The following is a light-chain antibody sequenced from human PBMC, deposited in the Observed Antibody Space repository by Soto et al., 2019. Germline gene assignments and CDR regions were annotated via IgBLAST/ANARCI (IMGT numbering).Light chain of an antibody. J-gene: IGKJ5*01. Sequence: EIVLTQTPGTLSLSPGERAPLSFRASQSVSNNYLAWYQQRPGQAPRLLIYDASTRATGIPARFSGSGSETDFTLTITSLEPEDFAVYYCQQRNNWPPITFGQGTRLEIK. CDR3: QQRNNWPPIT. CDR2: DAS. CDR1: QSVSNNY. V-gene: IGKV3-11*01.